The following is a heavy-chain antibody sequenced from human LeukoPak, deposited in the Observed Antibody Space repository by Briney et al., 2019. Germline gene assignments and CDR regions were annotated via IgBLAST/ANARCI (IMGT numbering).Heavy chain of an antibody. Sequence: GRSLRLSCAGSGFGLGSYNMYWIRQAPGKGLEWVTLISFNGNDKKYADSVKGRFTVSRDNSRNTVFLQMDNLRFEDTAVYYCARVSKPGWFDYYYMDVWGKGTTVIVSS. CDR2: ISFNGNDK. CDR3: ARVSKPGWFDYYYMDV. D-gene: IGHD3-10*01. J-gene: IGHJ6*03. CDR1: GFGLGSYN. V-gene: IGHV3-30*04.